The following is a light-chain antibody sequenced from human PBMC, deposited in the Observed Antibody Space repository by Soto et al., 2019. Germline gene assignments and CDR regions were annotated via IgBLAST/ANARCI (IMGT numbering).Light chain of an antibody. CDR2: GAS. CDR3: QQYGSSPPT. J-gene: IGKJ1*01. CDR1: QSVSSSY. Sequence: LSLSPGPISLSPGERSAISCSASQSVSSSYLAWYQQKPGQAPRLLFYGASSRATGIPDRFSGSGSGTVFTLTISRLEPEDFAIYYCQQYGSSPPTFGEGTKVDIK. V-gene: IGKV3-20*01.